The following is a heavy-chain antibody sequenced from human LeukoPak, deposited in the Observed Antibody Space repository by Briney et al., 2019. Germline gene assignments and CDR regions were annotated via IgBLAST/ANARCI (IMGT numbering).Heavy chain of an antibody. CDR1: GGTFNNSA. D-gene: IGHD4-17*01. J-gene: IGHJ5*02. CDR3: ARDVHGDYWSGWFDP. Sequence: ASVKVSCKTSGGTFNNSAISCVRQAPGHGLEWLGGIMPLFGTAGYAQKFQGRVTITKHESTRTVYLELTSLTSDDRAVYYCARDVHGDYWSGWFDPWGQGTLVSVSS. CDR2: IMPLFGTA. V-gene: IGHV1-69*05.